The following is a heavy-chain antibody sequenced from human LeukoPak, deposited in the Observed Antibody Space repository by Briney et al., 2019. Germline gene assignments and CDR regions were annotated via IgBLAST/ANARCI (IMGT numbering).Heavy chain of an antibody. D-gene: IGHD6-13*01. Sequence: PGGSLRLSCAASGSGFTFSTSAINWVRQAPGTGLEWVSSISGSAGSTFYADSVKGRFTISRDNSKNTLYLQMNSLRAEDTAVYFYAKTPVSAAGYNWFDSWGQGALVTVSS. CDR2: ISGSAGST. CDR3: AKTPVSAAGYNWFDS. J-gene: IGHJ5*01. CDR1: GSGFTFSTSA. V-gene: IGHV3-23*01.